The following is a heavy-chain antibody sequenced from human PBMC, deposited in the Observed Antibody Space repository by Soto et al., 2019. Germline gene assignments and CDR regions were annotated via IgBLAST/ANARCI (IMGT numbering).Heavy chain of an antibody. CDR3: AREAYCGGDCSSYYFDY. CDR2: IYHSGST. CDR1: GGSTSSSNW. Sequence: QVQLQESGPGLVKPSGTLSLTCAVSGGSTSSSNWWSWVRQPPGKGLEWIGEIYHSGSTNYNPSLKSRVTISVDKSKNQFSLKLSSVTAADTAVYYCAREAYCGGDCSSYYFDYWGQGTLVTVSS. D-gene: IGHD2-21*02. J-gene: IGHJ4*02. V-gene: IGHV4-4*02.